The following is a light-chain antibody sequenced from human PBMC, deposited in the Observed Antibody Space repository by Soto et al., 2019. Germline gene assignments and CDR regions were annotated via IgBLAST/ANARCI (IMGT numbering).Light chain of an antibody. CDR1: QNINSW. CDR2: AAS. V-gene: IGKV1-5*01. Sequence: EIEMIQSPSTLFESVGDRVTITCRASQNINSWLAWYQQKPGKAPKALIYAASSLESGDPSRISGSRSGTEFTLTISSLQPDDVATYYFQQNDANPWTFGQGTKVDIK. CDR3: QQNDANPWT. J-gene: IGKJ1*01.